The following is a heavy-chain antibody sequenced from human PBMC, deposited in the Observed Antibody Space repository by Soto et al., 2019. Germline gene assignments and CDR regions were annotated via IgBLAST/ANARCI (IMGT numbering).Heavy chain of an antibody. CDR3: ARVGYFDWLLLD. D-gene: IGHD3-9*01. Sequence: QVQLVQSGAEVKKPGASVKVSCKASGYTFTSYYMHWVRQAPGQGLEWMGIINPSGGSTSYAQKSQGRVTMTRDTSTSTVYMELSSLRSEDTAVYYCARVGYFDWLLLDWGQGTLVTVSS. V-gene: IGHV1-46*01. CDR1: GYTFTSYY. J-gene: IGHJ4*02. CDR2: INPSGGST.